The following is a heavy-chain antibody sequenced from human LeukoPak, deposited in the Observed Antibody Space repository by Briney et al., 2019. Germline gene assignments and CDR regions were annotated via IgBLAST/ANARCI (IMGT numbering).Heavy chain of an antibody. CDR3: ATTYYYDSSGLYY. D-gene: IGHD3-22*01. CDR1: GGSIGSGSYY. CDR2: IYTSGST. J-gene: IGHJ4*02. V-gene: IGHV4-61*02. Sequence: SQTLSLTCTVSGGSIGSGSYYWSWIRQPAGKGLEWIGRIYTSGSTNYNPSLKSRVTISVDTSKNQFSLKLSSVTAADTAVYYCATTYYYDSSGLYYWGQGTLVTVSS.